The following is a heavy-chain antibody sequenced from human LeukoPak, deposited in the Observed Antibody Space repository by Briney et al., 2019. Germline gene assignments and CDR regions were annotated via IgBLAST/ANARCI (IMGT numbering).Heavy chain of an antibody. V-gene: IGHV3-33*08. Sequence: PGGSLRLSCAASGFTFSSYAMSWVRQAPGKGLEWVAVIWYDGNKEYYEDSVKGRFSISRDNSKNTLYLEMTSLRAEDTALYYCARDFYGGAFDLWGQGTMVTVSS. CDR3: ARDFYGGAFDL. J-gene: IGHJ3*01. CDR2: IWYDGNKE. CDR1: GFTFSSYA. D-gene: IGHD2/OR15-2a*01.